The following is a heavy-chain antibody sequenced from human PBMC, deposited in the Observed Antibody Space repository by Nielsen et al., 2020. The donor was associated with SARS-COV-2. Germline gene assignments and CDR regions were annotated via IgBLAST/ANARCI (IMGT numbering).Heavy chain of an antibody. V-gene: IGHV4-59*01. D-gene: IGHD6-13*01. J-gene: IGHJ6*02. CDR1: GASISGYS. CDR2: VSYSGRP. Sequence: GSLRLSCTVSGASISGYSWGWIRQPPGKGLEWIGYVSYSGRPTYNPSLKSRVTISLDPSKDQFSLHVYSVTAADTAVYYCARELSGARIKAAGRQSFYYYGMDVWGQGTAVTVSS. CDR3: ARELSGARIKAAGRQSFYYYGMDV.